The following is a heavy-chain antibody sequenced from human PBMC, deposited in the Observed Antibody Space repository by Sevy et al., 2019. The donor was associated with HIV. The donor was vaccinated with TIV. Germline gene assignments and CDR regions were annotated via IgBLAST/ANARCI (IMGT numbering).Heavy chain of an antibody. D-gene: IGHD6-13*01. CDR1: GGSIRNYF. J-gene: IGHJ4*02. V-gene: IGHV4-59*01. Sequence: SETLSLACTVSGGSIRNYFWSWIRQPPGKGLEWIGYIYYSGSTNYNPSLKTRLTISLDTSKNQFSLNLSSVTAADTAVYYCARESIGAVGDFDYWGQGTLVTVSS. CDR3: ARESIGAVGDFDY. CDR2: IYYSGST.